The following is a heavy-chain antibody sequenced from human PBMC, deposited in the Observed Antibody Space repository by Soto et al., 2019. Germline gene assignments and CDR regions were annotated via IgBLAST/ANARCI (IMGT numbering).Heavy chain of an antibody. D-gene: IGHD5-12*01. CDR2: FDPEDGET. Sequence: ASVKVSCKVSRYTLTELSMHWVRQAPGKGLEWMGGFDPEDGETIYAQKFQGRVTMTEDTSTDTAYMELSSLRSEDTAVYYCATTTPMDIVATIYYYYYGMDVWGQGTTVTVSS. CDR1: RYTLTELS. V-gene: IGHV1-24*01. J-gene: IGHJ6*02. CDR3: ATTTPMDIVATIYYYYYGMDV.